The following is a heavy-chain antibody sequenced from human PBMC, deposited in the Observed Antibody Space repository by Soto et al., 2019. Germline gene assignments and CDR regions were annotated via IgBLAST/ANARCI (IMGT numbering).Heavy chain of an antibody. CDR1: GFTFSSYG. CDR2: ISYDGSNK. V-gene: IGHV3-30*18. CDR3: AKDTGLRFLEWFPEGYYYGMDV. Sequence: PGGSLRLSCAASGFTFSSYGMHCVRQAPGKGLEWVSVISYDGSNKYYADSVKGRFTISRDKSKNTLYLQMNSLRAEDTAVYYCAKDTGLRFLEWFPEGYYYGMDVWGQGTTVTVS. J-gene: IGHJ6*02. D-gene: IGHD3-3*01.